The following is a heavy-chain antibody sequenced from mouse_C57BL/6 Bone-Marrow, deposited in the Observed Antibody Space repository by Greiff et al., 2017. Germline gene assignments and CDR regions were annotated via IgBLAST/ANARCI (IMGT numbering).Heavy chain of an antibody. CDR2: INPSSGYT. Sequence: QVQLQQSGAELARPGASVKMSCKASGYTFTSYTMHWVKQRHGQGLEWIVYINPSSGYTKYNQKFKDKATVTADKCSSTAYMQLSSLTSEDSAVYYCARRRNGSTYFDYWGQGTTLTVSS. CDR3: ARRRNGSTYFDY. CDR1: GYTFTSYT. V-gene: IGHV1-4*01. J-gene: IGHJ2*01. D-gene: IGHD1-1*01.